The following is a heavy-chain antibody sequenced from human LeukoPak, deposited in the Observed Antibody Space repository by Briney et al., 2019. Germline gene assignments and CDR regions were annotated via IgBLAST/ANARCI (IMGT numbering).Heavy chain of an antibody. CDR3: AKGGLRYSDY. D-gene: IGHD1-1*01. Sequence: GRSLRLSCAASGFTFSSYGMHWVRQAPGKGLEWVAVISYDGSNKYCADSVKGRFTISRDNSKNTLYLQMNSLRAEDTAVYYCAKGGLRYSDYWGQGTLVTVSS. CDR2: ISYDGSNK. CDR1: GFTFSSYG. V-gene: IGHV3-30*18. J-gene: IGHJ4*02.